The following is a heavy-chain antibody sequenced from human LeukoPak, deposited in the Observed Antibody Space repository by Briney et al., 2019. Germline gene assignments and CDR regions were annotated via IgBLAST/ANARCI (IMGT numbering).Heavy chain of an antibody. J-gene: IGHJ3*02. CDR2: IFPGESDS. CDR1: GYSFTNYW. CDR3: ATGDTPMTSTRALGGGGFHDAFDI. Sequence: GESLKISCKGSGYSFTNYWSAWVRQMPGKGLEWLGIIFPGESDSRYGTLFQRQVTISADKSVSTAYLQWSSLKASDSAMYYCATGDTPMTSTRALGGGGFHDAFDIWGQGTMVTVSS. D-gene: IGHD5-18*01. V-gene: IGHV5-51*01.